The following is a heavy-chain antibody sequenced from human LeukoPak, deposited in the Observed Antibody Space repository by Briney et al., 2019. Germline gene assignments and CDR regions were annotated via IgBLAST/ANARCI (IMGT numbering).Heavy chain of an antibody. CDR3: ARDGTSGWPYYFDY. V-gene: IGHV3-21*01. J-gene: IGHJ4*02. D-gene: IGHD6-19*01. CDR1: GFTFSNYS. CDR2: ISSSSTYI. Sequence: GGSLRLSCAASGFTFSNYSMNWVRQAPGKGLEWVSSISSSSTYIYYADSVKGRFTISRNNAKNSLYLQMNSLRAEDTAVYYCARDGTSGWPYYFDYWGQGTLVTVSS.